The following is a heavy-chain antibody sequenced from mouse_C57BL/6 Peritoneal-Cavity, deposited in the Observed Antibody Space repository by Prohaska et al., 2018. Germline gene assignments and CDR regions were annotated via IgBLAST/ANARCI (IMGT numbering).Heavy chain of an antibody. Sequence: EVKLEESGGVLVQPGGSMKLSCVSSGFTFSNYWMNWVRQSPEKGLEWVAQIRLKSDNDAKRYAECVKGRFSISRDDSKSSVYLQTTHVRAEDTGIYYCTDRGQVDYWGQGTTLTVSS. CDR3: TDRGQVDY. CDR2: IRLKSDNDAK. J-gene: IGHJ2*01. D-gene: IGHD3-3*01. CDR1: GFTFSNYW. V-gene: IGHV6-3*01.